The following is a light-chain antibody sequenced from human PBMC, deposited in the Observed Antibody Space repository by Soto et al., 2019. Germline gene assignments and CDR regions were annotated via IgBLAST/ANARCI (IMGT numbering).Light chain of an antibody. V-gene: IGKV3-20*01. CDR2: GAS. Sequence: EIVLTQSPGTLSLSPGERATLSCRASQSVSNNYLAWYQQTPGQAPRLLIYGASSRATGIPDRFSGSGSGTDFTLTISRLEPEYFALYYCQQYGSSPRTCGQGTKVEIK. CDR1: QSVSNNY. J-gene: IGKJ1*01. CDR3: QQYGSSPRT.